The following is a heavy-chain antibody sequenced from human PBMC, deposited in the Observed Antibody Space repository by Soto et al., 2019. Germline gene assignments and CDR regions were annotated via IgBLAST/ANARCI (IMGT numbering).Heavy chain of an antibody. D-gene: IGHD2-2*01. CDR2: VTDSGDVT. Sequence: EVQLLESGGGLEQPGNSLRLSCAASGFSFTAYAMSWVRQVPGKGLEWVSMVTDSGDVTYYADSVKGRFTISRDNSKNPLYLQMNSLRAEDTAVYYCARDPRMPRDSWGQGTLVTVSS. J-gene: IGHJ4*02. V-gene: IGHV3-23*01. CDR1: GFSFTAYA. CDR3: ARDPRMPRDS.